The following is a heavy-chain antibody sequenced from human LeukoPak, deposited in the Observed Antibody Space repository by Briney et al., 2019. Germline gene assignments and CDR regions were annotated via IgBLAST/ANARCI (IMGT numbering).Heavy chain of an antibody. J-gene: IGHJ4*02. CDR2: IYYSGST. D-gene: IGHD4-11*01. V-gene: IGHV4-31*03. Sequence: SETLSLTCTVSGGSVSSGSYYWSWIRQHPGKGLEWIGYIYYSGSTYYNPSLKSRVTISVDTSKNQFSLKLSSVTAADTAVYYCARDSNLLYFDYWGQGTLVTVSS. CDR1: GGSVSSGSYY. CDR3: ARDSNLLYFDY.